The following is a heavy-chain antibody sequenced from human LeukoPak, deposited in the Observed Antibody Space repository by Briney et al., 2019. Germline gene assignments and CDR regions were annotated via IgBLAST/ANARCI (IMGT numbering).Heavy chain of an antibody. Sequence: SVKVSCKASGGTFSSYAISWVRQAPGQELEWMGGIIPIFGTANYAQKFQGRVTITADESTSTAYMELSSLRSEDTAVYYCAREPMVRGVKGAFDIWGQGTMVTVSS. D-gene: IGHD3-10*01. CDR3: AREPMVRGVKGAFDI. CDR2: IIPIFGTA. V-gene: IGHV1-69*13. CDR1: GGTFSSYA. J-gene: IGHJ3*02.